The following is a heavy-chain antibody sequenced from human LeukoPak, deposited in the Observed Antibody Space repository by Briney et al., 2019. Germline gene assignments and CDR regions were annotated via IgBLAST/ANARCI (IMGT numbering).Heavy chain of an antibody. CDR1: GFTFSSYS. V-gene: IGHV3-30*02. CDR2: IRYDGSNK. CDR3: AKAGRSGSYYSKHYFDY. Sequence: GGSLRLSCAASGFTFSSYSMNWVRQAPGKGLEWVAFIRYDGSNKYYADSVKGRFTISRDNSKNTLYLQMNSLRAEDTAVYYCAKAGRSGSYYSKHYFDYWGQGTLVTVSS. J-gene: IGHJ4*02. D-gene: IGHD1-26*01.